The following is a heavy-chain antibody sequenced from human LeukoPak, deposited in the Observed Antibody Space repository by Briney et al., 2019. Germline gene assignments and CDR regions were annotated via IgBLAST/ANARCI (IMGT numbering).Heavy chain of an antibody. CDR2: ISSGSNYI. D-gene: IGHD6-19*01. Sequence: GGSLRLSCAASGFTFSNYYMNWVRQAPGKGLGWVSSISSGSNYIYYADSLKGRFTISRDNAKNSLYLQMNSLRAEDTAVYYCATGVRGYNSALDYWGQGTLVTVSP. CDR3: ATGVRGYNSALDY. CDR1: GFTFSNYY. J-gene: IGHJ4*02. V-gene: IGHV3-21*01.